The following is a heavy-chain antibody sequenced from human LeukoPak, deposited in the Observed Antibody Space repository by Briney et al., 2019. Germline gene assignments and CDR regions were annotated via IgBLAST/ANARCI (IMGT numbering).Heavy chain of an antibody. CDR2: INLYSGGT. CDR3: ARVAGGDWYYFDL. Sequence: ASVKVSCKAFGYTFTAYYMHWVRQAPGQGLEWMGRINLYSGGTNYAQKFQGRVTMTRDTSISAAYMELDRLGSDDTAVYYCARVAGGDWYYFDLWGQGSLVTVSS. CDR1: GYTFTAYY. D-gene: IGHD2-21*02. J-gene: IGHJ4*02. V-gene: IGHV1-2*06.